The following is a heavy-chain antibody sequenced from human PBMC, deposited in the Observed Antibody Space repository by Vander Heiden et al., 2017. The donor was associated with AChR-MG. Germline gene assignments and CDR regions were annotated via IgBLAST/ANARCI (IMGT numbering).Heavy chain of an antibody. Sequence: MQLVQSGAVVRKPGSSVKLSCRASDSIFTYRYLHWVRQAPGQGLEWLGWITVYNGNTKIAQKFQDRLTIVREMSLTTVYMELSSLSPEDTAMYYCVRSPLEGSQDVFDMWGQGTKVSVSS. CDR3: VRSPLEGSQDVFDM. CDR1: DSIFTYRY. D-gene: IGHD1-26*01. J-gene: IGHJ3*02. CDR2: ITVYNGNT. V-gene: IGHV1-45*02.